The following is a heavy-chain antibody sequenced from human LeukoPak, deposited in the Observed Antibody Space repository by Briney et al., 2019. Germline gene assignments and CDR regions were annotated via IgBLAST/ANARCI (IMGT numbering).Heavy chain of an antibody. CDR2: IIPFLGKT. V-gene: IGHV1-69*10. D-gene: IGHD5-24*01. Sequence: GASVKVSCKASGGTFSNYDISWVRQAPGQGLEWMGGIIPFLGKTNYAQKFQGRVTLMADKSTSTAYMEMSSLRYEDTAVYYCATVFPGKDGYHFDYWGQGTLVTVSS. CDR1: GGTFSNYD. J-gene: IGHJ4*02. CDR3: ATVFPGKDGYHFDY.